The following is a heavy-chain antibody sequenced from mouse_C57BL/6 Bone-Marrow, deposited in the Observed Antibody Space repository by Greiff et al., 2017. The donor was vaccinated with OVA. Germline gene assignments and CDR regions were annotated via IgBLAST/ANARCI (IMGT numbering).Heavy chain of an antibody. CDR2: SRNKANDYTT. D-gene: IGHD1-1*01. J-gene: IGHJ2*01. CDR1: GFTFSDFY. Sequence: EVHLVESGGGLVQSGRSLRLSCATSGFTFSDFYMEWVRQAPGKGLEWIAASRNKANDYTTEYSASVKGRFIVSRDTSQSILYLQMNALRAEDTAIYYCARAPGSSYEYVDYWGQGTTLTVSS. CDR3: ARAPGSSYEYVDY. V-gene: IGHV7-1*01.